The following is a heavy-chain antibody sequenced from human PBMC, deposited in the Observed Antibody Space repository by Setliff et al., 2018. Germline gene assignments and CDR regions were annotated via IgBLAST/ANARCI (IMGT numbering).Heavy chain of an antibody. V-gene: IGHV4-34*10. J-gene: IGHJ5*02. Sequence: ETLSLTCTFYGGPFSDYYWGWVRQTPGKGLEWIAEINPSGTTNYNPSLKSRVTISVDTSKKQFSLKLTSVTAADTAVYYCARYNSAAGSFDPWGQGTLVTVSS. D-gene: IGHD2-21*01. CDR1: GGPFSDYY. CDR3: ARYNSAAGSFDP. CDR2: INPSGTT.